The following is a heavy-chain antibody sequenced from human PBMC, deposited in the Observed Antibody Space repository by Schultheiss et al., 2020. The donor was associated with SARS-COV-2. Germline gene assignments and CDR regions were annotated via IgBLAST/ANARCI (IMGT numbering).Heavy chain of an antibody. J-gene: IGHJ3*02. CDR3: TRDGGGDTGVGAFDI. D-gene: IGHD2-15*01. Sequence: GGSLRLSCAASGFTFSSYGMHWVRQAPGKGLEWVAVIWYDGSNKYYADSVKGRFTISRDNSKNTLYLQINSLRAEDTAVYYCTRDGGGDTGVGAFDIWGQGTMVTVSS. V-gene: IGHV3-30*19. CDR2: IWYDGSNK. CDR1: GFTFSSYG.